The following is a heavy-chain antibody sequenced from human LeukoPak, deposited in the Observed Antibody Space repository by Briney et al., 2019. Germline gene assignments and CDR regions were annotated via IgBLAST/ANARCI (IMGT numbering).Heavy chain of an antibody. V-gene: IGHV3-23*01. CDR1: GFTFSNYA. Sequence: GSLRLSCAASGFTFSNYAMSWVRQAPGKGLAWVSVISGSGGRTYYADSVKGRFTVSRDNSKNTLYLQINSLRAEDTAVYYCAKELTTVTTFFDYWGQGTLVTVSS. CDR2: ISGSGGRT. D-gene: IGHD4-17*01. CDR3: AKELTTVTTFFDY. J-gene: IGHJ4*02.